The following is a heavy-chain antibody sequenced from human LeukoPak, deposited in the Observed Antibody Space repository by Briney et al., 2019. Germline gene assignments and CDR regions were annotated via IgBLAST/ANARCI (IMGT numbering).Heavy chain of an antibody. CDR3: AKSLNRYSGGLDY. Sequence: GGSLRLSCAASGFTVSSNYMSRVRQAPGKGLEWVSVIYSGGSTYYADPVKGRFTISRDNSKNTLYLQMNSLRAEDTAVYYCAKSLNRYSGGLDYWGQGTLVTVSS. CDR2: IYSGGST. V-gene: IGHV3-53*05. CDR1: GFTVSSNY. J-gene: IGHJ4*02. D-gene: IGHD6-19*01.